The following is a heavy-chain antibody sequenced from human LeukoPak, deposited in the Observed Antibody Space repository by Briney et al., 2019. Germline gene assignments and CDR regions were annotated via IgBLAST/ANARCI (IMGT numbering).Heavy chain of an antibody. J-gene: IGHJ4*02. CDR1: GFTFNNYA. D-gene: IGHD3-3*01. Sequence: GGSLRLSCEASGFTFNNYAMSWFRQAPGKGLEWVSSISGDGGTKSNADSVKGRFTISRDYSQNTLYLQLNSLKAEDTAVYYCVRGWSTVSYYFQYWGQGTLVTVSS. V-gene: IGHV3-23*01. CDR2: ISGDGGTK. CDR3: VRGWSTVSYYFQY.